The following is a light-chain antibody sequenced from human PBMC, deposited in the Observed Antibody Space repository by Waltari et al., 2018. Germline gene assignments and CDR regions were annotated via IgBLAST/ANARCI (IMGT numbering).Light chain of an antibody. CDR1: SSDVGSSNY. V-gene: IGLV2-14*01. Sequence: QSALTQPASVSGSPGQSITISCTGTSSDVGSSNYVSWYQQHPGKAPKLMIYDVTKRPSGVSNRFSGSKSGNTASLTISGLQAEDEADYYCSSYTSSSTWVFGGGTKLTVL. CDR2: DVT. CDR3: SSYTSSSTWV. J-gene: IGLJ3*02.